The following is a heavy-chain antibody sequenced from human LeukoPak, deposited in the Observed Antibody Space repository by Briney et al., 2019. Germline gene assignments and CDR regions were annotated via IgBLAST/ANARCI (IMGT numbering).Heavy chain of an antibody. D-gene: IGHD1-26*01. CDR2: ISGSGGGT. CDR3: AKDLRRYYYNYFDY. CDR1: GFTFNSYA. V-gene: IGHV3-23*01. J-gene: IGHJ4*02. Sequence: GGSLCLSCAASGFTFNSYATSWVRQAPEKGLEWVATISGSGGGTYYADSVKGRFTNSRDDSKNTLYLQMNSLRAEDTAVYYCAKDLRRYYYNYFDYWGQGTMVTVSS.